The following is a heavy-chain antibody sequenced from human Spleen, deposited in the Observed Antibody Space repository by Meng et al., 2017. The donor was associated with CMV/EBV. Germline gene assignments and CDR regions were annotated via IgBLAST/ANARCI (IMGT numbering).Heavy chain of an antibody. CDR1: GDSISTPHW. J-gene: IGHJ4*02. Sequence: CAVSGDSISTPHWWTWVRQPPGKGLEWIGEISHSGVTKYSPSLKSRVTISLDTTRNHFSLTVTSLTVADTGVYFCARSPGYWSLDQWGQGALVTVSS. V-gene: IGHV4-4*01. D-gene: IGHD2-8*02. CDR3: ARSPGYWSLDQ. CDR2: ISHSGVT.